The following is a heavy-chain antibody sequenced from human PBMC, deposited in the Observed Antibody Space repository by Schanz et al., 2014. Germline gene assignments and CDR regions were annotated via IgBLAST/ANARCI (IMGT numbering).Heavy chain of an antibody. CDR3: AREGEWGYDPPRH. V-gene: IGHV3-74*01. CDR1: GFTFSRYW. CDR2: LNFDETYT. Sequence: EVQLVESGGELIQPGGSLRLSCEASGFTFSRYWMHWVRQAPGKGLEWVSRLNFDETYTSYADSVKGRFTISRDNSKNTLYLRMNSLRAEDTAVYYCAREGEWGYDPPRHWGQGTLVTVSS. J-gene: IGHJ4*02. D-gene: IGHD5-12*01.